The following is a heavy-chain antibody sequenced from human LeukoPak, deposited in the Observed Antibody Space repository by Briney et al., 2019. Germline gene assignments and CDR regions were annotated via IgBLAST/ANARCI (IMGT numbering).Heavy chain of an antibody. J-gene: IGHJ6*04. V-gene: IGHV3-23*01. CDR3: AKDRGNYDFWGGFVGGN. CDR2: ISGSGGST. CDR1: GFTFSSYA. D-gene: IGHD3-3*01. Sequence: GGSLRLSCAASGFTFSSYAMSWVRQAPGKGLEGVSAISGSGGSTYYADSVKGRFTISRDNSKNTLYLQMNSLRAEDAAVYYCAKDRGNYDFWGGFVGGNWGKGTTVTVSS.